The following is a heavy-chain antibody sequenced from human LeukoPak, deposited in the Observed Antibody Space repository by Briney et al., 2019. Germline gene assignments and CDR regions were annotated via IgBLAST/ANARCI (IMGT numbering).Heavy chain of an antibody. V-gene: IGHV4-38-2*02. J-gene: IGHJ6*03. CDR1: GISVNTTYF. D-gene: IGHD3-3*01. CDR3: TRDDFGIKTDWEDYYYMDV. CDR2: IYHTGTT. Sequence: SETLSLTCSVSGISVNTTYFWGWIRQAPGKGLEWIGSIYHTGTTDYNPSLKSRVTISIDTSKNQFSLNLRSVSAADTAVYYCTRDDFGIKTDWEDYYYMDVWGKGTTVTVSS.